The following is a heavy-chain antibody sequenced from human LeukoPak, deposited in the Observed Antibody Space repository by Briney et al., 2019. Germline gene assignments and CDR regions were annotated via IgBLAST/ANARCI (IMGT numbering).Heavy chain of an antibody. CDR2: INHSGST. D-gene: IGHD6-19*01. Sequence: SETLSLTCAVYGGSFSGYYWSWIRQPPGKGLEWIGEINHSGSTNYNPSLKSRVTISVDTSKNQFSLKLSSVTAADTAVYYCARTKWYSGGWYHTWGQGTLVTVSS. CDR3: ARTKWYSGGWYHT. V-gene: IGHV4-34*01. CDR1: GGSFSGYY. J-gene: IGHJ5*02.